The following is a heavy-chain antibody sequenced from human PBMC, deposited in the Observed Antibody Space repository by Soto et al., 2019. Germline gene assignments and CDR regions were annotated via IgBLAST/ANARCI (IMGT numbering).Heavy chain of an antibody. V-gene: IGHV1-18*01. CDR2: ISAYNGNT. D-gene: IGHD2-2*02. Sequence: QVHLVQSGAEVKKPGASVQVSCKASGYTFTTYGIAWVRQAPGQGLEWLGWISAYNGNTNYAQKLQGRVTMTTDTSTSTAYMELRSLRSDDTAVYYCALGYCSSTSCYTIDYYYYYGMDVWGQGTTVTVSS. J-gene: IGHJ6*02. CDR3: ALGYCSSTSCYTIDYYYYYGMDV. CDR1: GYTFTTYG.